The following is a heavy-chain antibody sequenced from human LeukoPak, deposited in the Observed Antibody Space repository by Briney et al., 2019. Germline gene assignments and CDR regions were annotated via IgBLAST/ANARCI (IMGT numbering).Heavy chain of an antibody. CDR3: AKDERYYGMDV. CDR2: ISYDGSNK. J-gene: IGHJ6*02. CDR1: GFTFSSYG. Sequence: PGRSLRLSCAASGFTFSSYGMHWVRQAPGKGLEWVAVISYDGSNKYYADSVKGRFTISRDNSKNTLYLQMNSLRAEDTAVYYCAKDERYYGMDVWGQGTKVTVSS. V-gene: IGHV3-30*18.